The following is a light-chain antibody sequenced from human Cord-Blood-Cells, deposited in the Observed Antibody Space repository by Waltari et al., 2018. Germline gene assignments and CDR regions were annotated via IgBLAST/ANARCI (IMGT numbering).Light chain of an antibody. J-gene: IGLJ2*01. CDR2: QDS. V-gene: IGLV3-1*01. CDR1: KLGDKY. CDR3: QGWDSSTGVV. Sequence: SYELTQPPSVSVSPGQTASITCSGDKLGDKYACWYQQKPGQSPVLVIYQDSKRPSGIPERFSGSNSGNTATLTISGTQAMDEADYYCQGWDSSTGVVFGGGTKLTVL.